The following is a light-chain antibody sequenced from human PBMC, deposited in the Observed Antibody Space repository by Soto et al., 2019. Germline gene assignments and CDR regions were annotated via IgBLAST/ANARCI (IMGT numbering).Light chain of an antibody. CDR1: QSISSY. J-gene: IGKJ3*01. V-gene: IGKV1-39*01. CDR3: QQSYSRVT. Sequence: DIQITQSPSSLSASVGGRVTITCRASQSISSYLNWYQQKPGKAPKLLIYAASSLQSGVPSRFSGSGSGTDFTLTISSLQPEDFATYYCQQSYSRVTFGPGTKVD. CDR2: AAS.